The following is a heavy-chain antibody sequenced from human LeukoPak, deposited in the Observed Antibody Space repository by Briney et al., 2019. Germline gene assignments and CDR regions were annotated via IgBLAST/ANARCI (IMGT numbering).Heavy chain of an antibody. D-gene: IGHD3-22*01. CDR2: IIPIFGTA. CDR1: GGTFSSYA. CDR3: ARSKGRRTSGYNHYYAMDV. V-gene: IGHV1-69*01. Sequence: GSSVKVSCKASGGTFSSYAISWVRQAPGQGLEWMGGIIPIFGTANYAQKFQGKVTITADESTTTAYMELSSLTSEDTAVYYCARSKGRRTSGYNHYYAMDVWGQGTTVTVSS. J-gene: IGHJ6*02.